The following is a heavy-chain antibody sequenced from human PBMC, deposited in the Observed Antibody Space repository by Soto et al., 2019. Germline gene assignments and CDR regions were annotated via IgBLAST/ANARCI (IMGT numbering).Heavy chain of an antibody. CDR1: GDSVSSNSAA. Sequence: SQTLSLTCAISGDSVSSNSAAWNWIRQSPSRGLEWLGRTYYRSQWYNDYAVSVKSRITINPDTSKNQFSLQLNSVTPEDTAVYYCARDTTRCSGGSCYSFDPWGQGTLVTVSS. CDR3: ARDTTRCSGGSCYSFDP. CDR2: TYYRSQWYN. D-gene: IGHD2-15*01. J-gene: IGHJ5*02. V-gene: IGHV6-1*01.